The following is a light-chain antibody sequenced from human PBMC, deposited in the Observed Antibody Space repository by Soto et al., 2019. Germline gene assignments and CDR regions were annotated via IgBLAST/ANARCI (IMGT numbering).Light chain of an antibody. J-gene: IGLJ2*01. CDR1: SSDVGGYNF. Sequence: QSALTQPPSASGSPGQSVTISCTGPSSDVGGYNFVSWYQQHPGKAPKLLIYEVSKRPSGVPDRFSGSKSDNTASLTVSGLQAEDEADYYCSSFAGGNNLLFGGGTKLTVL. CDR3: SSFAGGNNLL. V-gene: IGLV2-8*01. CDR2: EVS.